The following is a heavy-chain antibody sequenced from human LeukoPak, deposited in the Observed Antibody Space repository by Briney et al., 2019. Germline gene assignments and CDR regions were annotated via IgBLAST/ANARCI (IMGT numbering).Heavy chain of an antibody. CDR3: AREGYTYDFYIDAFDM. J-gene: IGHJ3*02. CDR2: IKSEGSST. D-gene: IGHD5-18*01. CDR1: GFTFRSYW. V-gene: IGHV3-74*01. Sequence: PGGSLRLSCAASGFTFRSYWMHWVRQAPGKGLVWVSRIKSEGSSTDYADSVKGRFTISRDNAKNSLFLKMNNLRADDTAVYYCAREGYTYDFYIDAFDMWGQGTMVTVSS.